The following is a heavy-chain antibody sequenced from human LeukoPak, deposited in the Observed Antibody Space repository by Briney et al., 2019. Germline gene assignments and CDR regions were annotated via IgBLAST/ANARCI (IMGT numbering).Heavy chain of an antibody. CDR3: AAVVWELPGGL. V-gene: IGHV3-23*01. CDR1: GFTFSSYW. J-gene: IGHJ4*02. D-gene: IGHD1-26*01. CDR2: IRGTGST. Sequence: GGSLRLSCAASGFTFSSYWMSWVRQAPGKGLEWVSAIRGTGSTVYADSAKGRFTISRDISLSTLYLEMSSLTAEDTAVYYCAAVVWELPGGLWGLGTLVTVSS.